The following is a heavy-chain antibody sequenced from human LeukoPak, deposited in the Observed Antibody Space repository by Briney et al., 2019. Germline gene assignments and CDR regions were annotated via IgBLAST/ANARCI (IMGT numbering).Heavy chain of an antibody. CDR1: GFTFSSHA. CDR3: AKDPYGTKYFDY. CDR2: LSGSGYNT. D-gene: IGHD2-2*01. Sequence: GGSLRLSCAASGFTFSSHALSWVRQAPGKGLEWVSSLSGSGYNTYYADSVKGRFTISRDNSKNTVYLQMNSLRAEDTAVYYCAKDPYGTKYFDYWGQGTLVTVSS. V-gene: IGHV3-23*01. J-gene: IGHJ4*02.